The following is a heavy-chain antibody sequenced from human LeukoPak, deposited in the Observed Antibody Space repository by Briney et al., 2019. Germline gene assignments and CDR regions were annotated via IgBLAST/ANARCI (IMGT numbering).Heavy chain of an antibody. D-gene: IGHD2-15*01. CDR1: GFTFSSYW. J-gene: IGHJ4*02. CDR3: AREGYCSGGSCYYAPDY. Sequence: PGGSLRLSCAASGFTFSSYWMSWVRQAPGKGLEWVANIKQDGSEKYYVDSVKGRFTISRDNAKNSLYLQMNSLRAEDTAVYYCAREGYCSGGSCYYAPDYWGQGTLGTVSS. CDR2: IKQDGSEK. V-gene: IGHV3-7*01.